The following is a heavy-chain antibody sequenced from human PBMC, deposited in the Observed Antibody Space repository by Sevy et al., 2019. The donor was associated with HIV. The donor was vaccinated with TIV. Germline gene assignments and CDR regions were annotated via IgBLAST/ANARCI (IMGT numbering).Heavy chain of an antibody. V-gene: IGHV1-18*01. CDR2: ISVYGET. D-gene: IGHD3-10*01. CDR1: GYTFNNYG. Sequence: ASVKVSCKTSGYTFNNYGISWVREAPGQGFGWMGWISVYGETNYAQKVQDRLTVTTDTSTATAYMGLRSLGSDDTAVYYCARGLYFDFGAYWGQGTLVTVSS. J-gene: IGHJ4*02. CDR3: ARGLYFDFGAY.